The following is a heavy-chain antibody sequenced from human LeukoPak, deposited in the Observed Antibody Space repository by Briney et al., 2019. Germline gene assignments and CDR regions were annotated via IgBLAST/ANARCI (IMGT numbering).Heavy chain of an antibody. CDR2: VQNDGSNK. Sequence: PGGSLRLSCAASGFTFTTYVMHWVRQAPGKGLEWVAFVQNDGSNKDYADSVKGRFTISRDNSKNTLSLQMNSLRAEDTAVYYCARDFPGTQVRGVIYFDYWGQGTLVTVSS. J-gene: IGHJ4*02. CDR3: ARDFPGTQVRGVIYFDY. V-gene: IGHV3-30*02. D-gene: IGHD3-10*01. CDR1: GFTFTTYV.